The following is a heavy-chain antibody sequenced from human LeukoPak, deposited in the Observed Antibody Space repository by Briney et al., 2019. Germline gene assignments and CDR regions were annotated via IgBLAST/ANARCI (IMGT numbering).Heavy chain of an antibody. CDR3: SKDIGYDSIVYFDY. V-gene: IGHV3-43D*03. J-gene: IGHJ4*02. CDR1: GFTFDDYA. Sequence: PGGSLRLSCAASGFTFDDYAMHWVRQAPGKGLEWVSLISWDGGSTYYADSVKGRFTISRDNSKNSLYLQMNSLRAKDTALYYCSKDIGYDSIVYFDYWGQGTGVTVSS. D-gene: IGHD3-22*01. CDR2: ISWDGGST.